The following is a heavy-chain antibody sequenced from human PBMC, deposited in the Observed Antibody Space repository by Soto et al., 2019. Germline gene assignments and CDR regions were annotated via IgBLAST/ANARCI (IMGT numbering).Heavy chain of an antibody. CDR1: VFTFLTFS. J-gene: IGHJ5*01. CDR3: AREPSGGDDYPDPRES. CDR2: INSDSSTI. V-gene: IGHV3-48*02. D-gene: IGHD4-17*01. Sequence: GGALRLSCAASVFTFLTFSMHWVRQGPGKGLQWVAYINSDSSTIYYADSVKGRFTISRDNAKNSLYLQLTSLRDEDTAVYYCAREPSGGDDYPDPRESWGQGTLVTVSS.